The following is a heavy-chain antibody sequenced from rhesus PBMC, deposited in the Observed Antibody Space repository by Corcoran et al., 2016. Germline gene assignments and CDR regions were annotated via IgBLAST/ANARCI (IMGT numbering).Heavy chain of an antibody. D-gene: IGHD5-42*01. Sequence: QVQLQESGPGVVKPSETLSLTRAVSGGSISGYYLWSWIRQPPGKGLEWIEYIAGGRGSTCYNPSPKSRVIISIDTSKNQFSLKLSSVTAADTAVYYCARALGDTWGAFDFWGQGLRVTVSS. CDR1: GGSISGYY. J-gene: IGHJ3*01. CDR3: ARALGDTWGAFDF. V-gene: IGHV4-165*01. CDR2: IAGGRGST.